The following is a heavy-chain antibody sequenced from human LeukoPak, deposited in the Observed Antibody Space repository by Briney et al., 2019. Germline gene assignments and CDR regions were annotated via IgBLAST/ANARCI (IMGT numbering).Heavy chain of an antibody. CDR1: GFSFSSYA. Sequence: GGSLRLSCAASGFSFSSYAMSWVRQAPGKGLEWISSISGSGGSTHYADSVRGRFTISRDNSKNTLYLQMNSLRAEDRAVYYCAKGLGFMITSGGVIAKYFQHWGQGTLVTVSS. D-gene: IGHD3-16*02. V-gene: IGHV3-23*01. CDR3: AKGLGFMITSGGVIAKYFQH. J-gene: IGHJ1*01. CDR2: ISGSGGST.